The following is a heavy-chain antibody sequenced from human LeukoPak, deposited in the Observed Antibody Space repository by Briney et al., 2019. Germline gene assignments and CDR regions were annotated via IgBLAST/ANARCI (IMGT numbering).Heavy chain of an antibody. J-gene: IGHJ4*02. CDR3: ARLPDDSSGYYYVFDY. Sequence: SETLSLTCAIYGGSFSGYYWSWIRQPPGKGLEWIGEINHSGSTNYNPSLKSRVTISVDTSKNQFSLKLSSVTAADTAVYYCARLPDDSSGYYYVFDYWGQGTLVTVSS. V-gene: IGHV4-34*01. CDR2: INHSGST. D-gene: IGHD3-22*01. CDR1: GGSFSGYY.